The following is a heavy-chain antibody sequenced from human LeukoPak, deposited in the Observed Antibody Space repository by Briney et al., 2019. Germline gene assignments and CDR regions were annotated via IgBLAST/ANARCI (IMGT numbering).Heavy chain of an antibody. D-gene: IGHD3-3*01. CDR3: AKAFHFDFWSGYSSWFDP. Sequence: PGGSLRLSCAASGFIFSSYAMSWVRQAPGKGLEWVSSISGSGSATYYADPGKGRFTISRDNSKDTLYLQMNSLRADDTAVYYCAKAFHFDFWSGYSSWFDPWGQGTVVTVSS. J-gene: IGHJ5*02. V-gene: IGHV3-23*01. CDR2: ISGSGSAT. CDR1: GFIFSSYA.